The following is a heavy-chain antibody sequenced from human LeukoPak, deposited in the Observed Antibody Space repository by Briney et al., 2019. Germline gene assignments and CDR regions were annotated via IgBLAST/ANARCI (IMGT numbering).Heavy chain of an antibody. Sequence: SQTLSLTCTVSGGSISSGSYYWSWIRQPAGKGLEWIGRIYTSGSTNYNPSLKSRVTISVDTSKNQFSLKLSSVTAAETAVYYCARTLMGIVVVITPDDAFDIWGQGTMVTVSS. J-gene: IGHJ3*02. CDR1: GGSISSGSYY. D-gene: IGHD3-22*01. CDR3: ARTLMGIVVVITPDDAFDI. V-gene: IGHV4-61*02. CDR2: IYTSGST.